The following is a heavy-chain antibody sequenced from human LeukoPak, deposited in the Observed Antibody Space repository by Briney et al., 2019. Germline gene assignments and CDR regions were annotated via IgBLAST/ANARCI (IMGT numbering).Heavy chain of an antibody. Sequence: GGSLRLSCAASVFTFSDYYMSWFRQAPGKGLEWVTYISSSGSSTYYADSVKSRFTISRDNARNSLYLQMNSLRAEDTAVYYCVRSSSGSLGGSWGQGTLVTVSS. CDR3: VRSSSGSLGGS. CDR1: VFTFSDYY. CDR2: ISSSGSST. J-gene: IGHJ5*02. D-gene: IGHD6-19*01. V-gene: IGHV3-11*01.